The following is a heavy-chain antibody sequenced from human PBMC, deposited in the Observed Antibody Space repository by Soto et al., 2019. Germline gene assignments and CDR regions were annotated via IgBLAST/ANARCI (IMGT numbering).Heavy chain of an antibody. V-gene: IGHV3-11*06. CDR1: GFTFSDYY. Sequence: QVQLVESGGGLVKPAGSLRLSCAASGFTFSDYYMSWIRQAPGKGLEWISYISSSGNYADYADSMKGRFSISRDNAKNSLYLQVHSLRAEDTAAYYCARSSGSYWWEFDYWGQGTLVTVSS. CDR2: ISSSGNYA. CDR3: ARSSGSYWWEFDY. D-gene: IGHD3-10*01. J-gene: IGHJ4*02.